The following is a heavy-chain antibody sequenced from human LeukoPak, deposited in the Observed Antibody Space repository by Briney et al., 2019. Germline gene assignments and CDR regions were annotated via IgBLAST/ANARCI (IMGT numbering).Heavy chain of an antibody. Sequence: SQTLSLTCAVSGGSISSGCYSWSWIRQPPGKGLEWIGYIYHSGSTYYNPSLKSRVTISVDRSKNQFSLKLSSVTAADTAVYYCARANVLLWFGELSNWFDPWGQGTLVTVSS. CDR3: ARANVLLWFGELSNWFDP. V-gene: IGHV4-30-2*01. CDR1: GGSISSGCYS. D-gene: IGHD3-10*01. CDR2: IYHSGST. J-gene: IGHJ5*02.